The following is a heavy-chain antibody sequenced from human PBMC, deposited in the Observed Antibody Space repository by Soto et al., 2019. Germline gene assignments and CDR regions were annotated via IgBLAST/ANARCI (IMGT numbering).Heavy chain of an antibody. D-gene: IGHD4-17*01. CDR2: IYPGGSDT. Sequence: GESLKISCKASGYIFTLYWIGWVRQMPGKGLEWMGIIYPGGSDTRYSPSFQGQVTISADKSISTASLQWSSLKASDTAVYYCARQSPTPGYYYFSYGMDVWGQGTTVTVS. CDR1: GYIFTLYW. CDR3: ARQSPTPGYYYFSYGMDV. V-gene: IGHV5-51*01. J-gene: IGHJ6*02.